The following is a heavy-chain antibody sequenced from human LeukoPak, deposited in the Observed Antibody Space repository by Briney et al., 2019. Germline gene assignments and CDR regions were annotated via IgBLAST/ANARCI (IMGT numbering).Heavy chain of an antibody. Sequence: AHSLTISCTASAYSFTSYCIGWVRQMPGKGLEWMGIIYPGASNTRSSTSFQGQVAISADKSTRPAYLQWSSRKASDTAMYYCATRTRYCSSTSCSHDAFDIWGQGTMVTVSS. D-gene: IGHD2-2*01. J-gene: IGHJ3*02. V-gene: IGHV5-51*01. CDR1: AYSFTSYC. CDR3: ATRTRYCSSTSCSHDAFDI. CDR2: IYPGASNT.